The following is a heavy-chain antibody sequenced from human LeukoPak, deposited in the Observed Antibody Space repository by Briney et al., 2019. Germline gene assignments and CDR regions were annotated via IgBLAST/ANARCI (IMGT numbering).Heavy chain of an antibody. CDR3: AKDRHAPGRYCSSTSCLPFDP. V-gene: IGHV3-11*01. D-gene: IGHD2-2*01. CDR2: ISSSGSTI. Sequence: GGSLRLSCAASGFTFSDYYMSWIRQAPGKGLEWVSYISSSGSTIYYADSVKGRFTISRDNAKNSLYLQMNSLRAEDTAVYYCAKDRHAPGRYCSSTSCLPFDPWGQGTLVTVSS. J-gene: IGHJ5*02. CDR1: GFTFSDYY.